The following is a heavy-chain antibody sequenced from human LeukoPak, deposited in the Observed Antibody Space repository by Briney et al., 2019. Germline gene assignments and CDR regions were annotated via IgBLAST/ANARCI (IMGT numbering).Heavy chain of an antibody. CDR2: ISSSSGYI. D-gene: IGHD1-7*01. V-gene: IGHV3-21*01. Sequence: GGSLRLSCAASGFTFSPYSMNWVRQAPGRGLEWVSSISSSSGYIYYADSVKGRFTISRDNAKNSLYLQMNSLRAEDTAVYYCARDLLGWNYLFDYWGQGTLVTVSS. J-gene: IGHJ4*02. CDR1: GFTFSPYS. CDR3: ARDLLGWNYLFDY.